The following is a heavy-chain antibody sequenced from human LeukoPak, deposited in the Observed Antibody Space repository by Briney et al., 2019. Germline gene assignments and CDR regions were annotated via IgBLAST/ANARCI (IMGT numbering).Heavy chain of an antibody. CDR3: AKGGSYYFDYFDY. CDR1: GFTFSSYG. V-gene: IGHV3-23*01. J-gene: IGHJ4*02. Sequence: GGSPRLSCAASGFTFSSYGMSWVRQAPGKGLEWVSAISGSGGSTYYADSVKGRFTISRDNSKNTLYLQMNSLRAEDTAVYYCAKGGSYYFDYFDYWGQGTLVTVSS. CDR2: ISGSGGST. D-gene: IGHD1-26*01.